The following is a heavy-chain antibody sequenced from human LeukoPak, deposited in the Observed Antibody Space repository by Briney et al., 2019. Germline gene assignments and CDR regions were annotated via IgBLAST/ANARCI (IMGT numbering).Heavy chain of an antibody. Sequence: GGSLRLPCAASGFTFSSYSMNWVRQAPGKGLEWVSSISSSSSYIYYADSVKGRFTISRDNAKNSLYLQMNSLRAEDTAVYYCARDFTIFGVVTPKSFDYWGQGTLVTVSP. V-gene: IGHV3-21*01. CDR2: ISSSSSYI. CDR3: ARDFTIFGVVTPKSFDY. J-gene: IGHJ4*02. D-gene: IGHD3-3*01. CDR1: GFTFSSYS.